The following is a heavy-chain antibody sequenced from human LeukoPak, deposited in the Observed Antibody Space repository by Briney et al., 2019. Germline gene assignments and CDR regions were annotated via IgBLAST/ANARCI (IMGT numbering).Heavy chain of an antibody. Sequence: QAGGSLRLSCAASGFTFSSYWMSWVRQAPGKGLEWVAFIRYDGSNKYYADSVKGRFTISRDNSKNTLYLQMNSLRAEDTAVYYCAKSPWGVIDWFDPWGQGTLVTVSS. CDR2: IRYDGSNK. CDR3: AKSPWGVIDWFDP. D-gene: IGHD3-22*01. J-gene: IGHJ5*02. CDR1: GFTFSSYW. V-gene: IGHV3-30*02.